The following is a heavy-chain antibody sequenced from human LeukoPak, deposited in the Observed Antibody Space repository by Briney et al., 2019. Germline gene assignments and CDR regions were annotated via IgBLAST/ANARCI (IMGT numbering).Heavy chain of an antibody. CDR3: ARPVLRYFDWLLNWYFDL. V-gene: IGHV3-7*01. CDR1: GFTFRIYW. CDR2: IKQDGSEK. Sequence: TGGSLRLSCAASGFTFRIYWMSWVRQAPGKGLEWVANIKQDGSEKYYVDSVRGRFTLSRGNAKNSLYLQMDSLRAEDTAVYYCARPVLRYFDWLLNWYFDLWGRGTLVTVSS. D-gene: IGHD3-9*01. J-gene: IGHJ2*01.